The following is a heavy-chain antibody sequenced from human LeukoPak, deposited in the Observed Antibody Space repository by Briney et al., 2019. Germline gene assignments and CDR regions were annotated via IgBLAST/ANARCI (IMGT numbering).Heavy chain of an antibody. D-gene: IGHD3-22*01. J-gene: IGHJ4*02. CDR3: ARDQYDGNGYFHGNDY. Sequence: PSQTLSLTCTVSGGSITSGEHYCSWIRQRPGKGLEWIGYVAYSGNTNYNPSLSSRVTMSVDTSKNQFSLKLSSETAADTAVYYCARDQYDGNGYFHGNDYWGQGTLITVSS. V-gene: IGHV4-30-4*01. CDR1: GGSITSGEHY. CDR2: VAYSGNT.